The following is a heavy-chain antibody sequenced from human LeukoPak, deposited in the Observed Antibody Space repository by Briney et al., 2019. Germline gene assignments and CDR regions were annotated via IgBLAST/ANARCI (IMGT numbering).Heavy chain of an antibody. D-gene: IGHD3-3*01. Sequence: PSETLSLTCTVSGGSFSSGDYYWSWIRQLPGKGLEWIGYIYYSGSTYYNPSLKSRVTISVDTSKNQFSLKLSSVTAADTAVYYCARDRRVSGFWSGYSQPDYGMDVWGQGTTVTVSS. CDR2: IYYSGST. CDR1: GGSFSSGDYY. V-gene: IGHV4-61*08. J-gene: IGHJ6*02. CDR3: ARDRRVSGFWSGYSQPDYGMDV.